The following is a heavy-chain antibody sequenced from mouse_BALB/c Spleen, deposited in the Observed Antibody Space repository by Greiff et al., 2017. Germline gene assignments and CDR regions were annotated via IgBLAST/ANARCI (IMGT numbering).Heavy chain of an antibody. Sequence: VKVVESGPELVKPGASVKISCKASGYAFSSSWMNWVKQRPGQGLEWIGRIYPGDGDTNYNGKFKGKATLTADKSSSTAYMQLSSLTSVDSAVYFCARNYYGSSYGWYFDVWGAGTTVTVSS. D-gene: IGHD1-1*01. CDR3: ARNYYGSSYGWYFDV. V-gene: IGHV1-82*01. J-gene: IGHJ1*01. CDR1: GYAFSSSW. CDR2: IYPGDGDT.